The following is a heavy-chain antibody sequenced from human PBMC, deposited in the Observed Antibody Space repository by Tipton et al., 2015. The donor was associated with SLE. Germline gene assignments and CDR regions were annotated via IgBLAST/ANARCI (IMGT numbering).Heavy chain of an antibody. CDR2: ISSSSTYI. V-gene: IGHV3-21*01. D-gene: IGHD6-13*01. CDR3: TREGELKYSSPCDY. CDR1: GFTFSFYT. J-gene: IGHJ4*02. Sequence: SLRLSCAASGFTFSFYTMNWVRQAPGKGLAWVSSISSSSTYISYADSVKGRFTTSRDNAKNSLSLQMNSLRAEDTAVYYCTREGELKYSSPCDYWGQGTLVTVSS.